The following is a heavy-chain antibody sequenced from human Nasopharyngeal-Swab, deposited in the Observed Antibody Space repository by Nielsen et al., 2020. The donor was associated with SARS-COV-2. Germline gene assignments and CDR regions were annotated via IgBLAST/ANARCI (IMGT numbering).Heavy chain of an antibody. CDR2: ISYDGSNK. CDR3: AELSSGWTFDY. D-gene: IGHD6-19*01. V-gene: IGHV3-30-3*01. CDR1: GFTFSSYA. J-gene: IGHJ4*02. Sequence: GESLKISCAASGFTFSSYAMHWVRQAPGKGLEWVAVISYDGSNKYYADSVKGRFTISRDNSKNTLYLQMNSLRAEDTAVYYCAELSSGWTFDYWGQGTLVTVSS.